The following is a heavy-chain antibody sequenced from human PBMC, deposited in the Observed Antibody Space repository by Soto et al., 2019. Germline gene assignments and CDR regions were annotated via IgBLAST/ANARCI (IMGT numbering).Heavy chain of an antibody. CDR1: GLTVSHNY. CDR2: LYTEGTT. CDR3: VRPRPSGENYGMDV. J-gene: IGHJ6*02. V-gene: IGHV3-53*01. D-gene: IGHD3-16*01. Sequence: GGSLRLSCVASGLTVSHNYMAWVRQAPEMGLEWVSILYTEGTTYYADSVKGRFTIPRDSSKNTLFLQMDSLRAEDTAVYYCVRPRPSGENYGMDVWGQGTTVTVSS.